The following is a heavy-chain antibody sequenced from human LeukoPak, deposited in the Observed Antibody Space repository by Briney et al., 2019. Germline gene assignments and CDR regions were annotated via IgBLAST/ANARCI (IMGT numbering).Heavy chain of an antibody. D-gene: IGHD3-3*01. Sequence: ASVKVSCKASGYTFTSYGISWVRQAPGQGLEWMGWISAYNGNTNYAQKLQGRVTMTTDTSTSTAYMELRSLRSDDTAVHYCARVGDLLRFLEWLSPFDYWGQGTLVTVSS. V-gene: IGHV1-18*01. CDR2: ISAYNGNT. J-gene: IGHJ4*02. CDR3: ARVGDLLRFLEWLSPFDY. CDR1: GYTFTSYG.